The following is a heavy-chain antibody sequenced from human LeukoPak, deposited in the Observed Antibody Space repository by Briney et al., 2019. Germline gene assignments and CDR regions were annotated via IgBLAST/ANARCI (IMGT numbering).Heavy chain of an antibody. CDR2: INPSSGGT. Sequence: AAVKVSCKASGYTFTAYYMHWVRQAPGHGLEWMGWINPSSGGTNYAQKFQGRVTMTRDTSISTAYMELSRLTSDDPAVYYCARLTYYNFWSGYIYAFDIWGQGTMVTVSS. V-gene: IGHV1-2*02. J-gene: IGHJ3*02. CDR3: ARLTYYNFWSGYIYAFDI. CDR1: GYTFTAYY. D-gene: IGHD3-3*01.